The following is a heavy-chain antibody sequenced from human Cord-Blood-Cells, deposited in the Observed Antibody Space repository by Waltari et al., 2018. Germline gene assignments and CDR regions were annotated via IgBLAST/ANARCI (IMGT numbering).Heavy chain of an antibody. CDR2: INPNSGGT. Sequence: QVQLVQSGAEVKKPGASVKVSCKASGYTFTGYYMHWVRQAPGQGLEWMGWINPNSGGTNYAQKFQDWVTMTRDTSISTAYMELSRLRSDDTAVYYCARVGYCSSTSCYRDAFDIWGQGTMVTVSS. CDR1: GYTFTGYY. J-gene: IGHJ3*02. D-gene: IGHD2-2*01. CDR3: ARVGYCSSTSCYRDAFDI. V-gene: IGHV1-2*04.